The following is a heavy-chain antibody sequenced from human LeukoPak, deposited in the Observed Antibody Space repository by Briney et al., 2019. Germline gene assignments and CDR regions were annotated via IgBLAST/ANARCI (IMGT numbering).Heavy chain of an antibody. CDR2: IYTSGST. CDR1: GGSISSASYY. Sequence: SETLSLTCAVSGGSISSASYYWSWIRQPAGKGLEWIGRIYTSGSTNYNPSLESRVTISVDTSKNQFSLKLSSVTAADTAVYYCARDGRSGYDFVYWGQGTLVTVSS. D-gene: IGHD5-12*01. CDR3: ARDGRSGYDFVY. J-gene: IGHJ4*02. V-gene: IGHV4-61*02.